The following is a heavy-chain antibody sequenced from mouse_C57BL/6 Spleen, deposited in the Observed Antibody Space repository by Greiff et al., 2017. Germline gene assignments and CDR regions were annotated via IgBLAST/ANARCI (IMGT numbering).Heavy chain of an antibody. CDR2: LWRGRST. V-gene: IGHV2-5*01. CDR1: GFSLTSYG. D-gene: IGHD1-1*01. Sequence: QVQLQQSGPGLVQPSQSLSITCTVSGFSLTSYGVHWVRQSPGKGLEWLGVLWRGRSTDDNAAVMSRLSITNDNSTSQVFFNMNNLQADDTTIYYCAIYYYGSSQYYYAMDYWGQGTSVTVSS. J-gene: IGHJ4*01. CDR3: AIYYYGSSQYYYAMDY.